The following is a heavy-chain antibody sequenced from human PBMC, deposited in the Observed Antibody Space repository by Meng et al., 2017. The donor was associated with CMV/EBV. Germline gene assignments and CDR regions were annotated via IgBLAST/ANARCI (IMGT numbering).Heavy chain of an antibody. Sequence: QLQLKESGPGLVNPCETLALTCTASVGAFSISSYNWGWIRQPPGKGLEWIGSIYYSGSTYYNPSLKSRVTISVDTSKNQFSLKLSSVTAADTAVYYCARDSAVAGVVDYWGQGTLVTVSS. D-gene: IGHD6-19*01. CDR1: VGAFSISSYN. CDR3: ARDSAVAGVVDY. CDR2: IYYSGST. J-gene: IGHJ4*02. V-gene: IGHV4-39*07.